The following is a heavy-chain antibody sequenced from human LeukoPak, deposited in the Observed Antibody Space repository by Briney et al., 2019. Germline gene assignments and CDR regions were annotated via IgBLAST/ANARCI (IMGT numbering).Heavy chain of an antibody. CDR3: AKSGVVGAPDAFDI. CDR1: GFTFSSYG. D-gene: IGHD1-26*01. CDR2: ISYDGSKK. Sequence: PGGSLRLSCAASGFTFSSYGMHWVRQAPGKGLEWVIVISYDGSKKYYADSVKGRFNISRDNAKNTVYLQMNSLRAEDTAVYYCAKSGVVGAPDAFDIWGQGTMVTVSS. V-gene: IGHV3-30*18. J-gene: IGHJ3*02.